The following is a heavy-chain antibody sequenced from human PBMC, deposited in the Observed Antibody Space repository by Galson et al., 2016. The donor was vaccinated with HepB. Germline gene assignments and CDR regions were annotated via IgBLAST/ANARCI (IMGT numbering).Heavy chain of an antibody. V-gene: IGHV3-30-3*01. J-gene: IGHJ4*02. D-gene: IGHD3-9*01. CDR2: ISYSGINK. CDR3: ARDRVRDFNWDGSFDW. CDR1: GFNFSDYA. Sequence: SLRLSCAASGFNFSDYAMHWVRQAPGRGLEWVAIISYSGINKYYADSVQGRFTISRDNSKNTLSLQRNSLRPEDTAVYFCARDRVRDFNWDGSFDWWGQGTLVTVSS.